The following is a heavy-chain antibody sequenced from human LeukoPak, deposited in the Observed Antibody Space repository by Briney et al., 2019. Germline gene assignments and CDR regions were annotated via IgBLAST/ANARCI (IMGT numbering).Heavy chain of an antibody. CDR1: GGSISSGGYS. V-gene: IGHV4-30-2*01. CDR2: IYHSGST. D-gene: IGHD6-13*01. CDR3: AGDIAAAGTNDY. J-gene: IGHJ4*02. Sequence: SETLSLTCAVSGGSISSGGYSWSWIRQPPGKGLEWIGYIYHSGSTYYNPSLKSRVTISVDRSKNQFSLKLSSVTAADTAVYYCAGDIAAAGTNDYWGQGTLVTVSS.